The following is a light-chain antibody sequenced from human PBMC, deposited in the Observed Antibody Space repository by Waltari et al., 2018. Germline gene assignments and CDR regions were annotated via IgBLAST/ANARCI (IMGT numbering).Light chain of an antibody. J-gene: IGLJ2*01. CDR1: IVTKKY. CDR3: NCATDDNVRI. V-gene: IGLV3-27*01. Sequence: SYELTQPSSVSVSPGQTAKITCSGDIVTKKYVRWFQQKPGRAPVLVIYKDTERPSGIPERCSGSSAGTTVTLTISGAQGEDEAEYYCNCATDDNVRIFGGGTRLTVL. CDR2: KDT.